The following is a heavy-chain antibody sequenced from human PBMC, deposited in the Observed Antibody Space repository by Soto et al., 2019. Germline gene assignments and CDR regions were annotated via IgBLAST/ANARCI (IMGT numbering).Heavy chain of an antibody. CDR3: AKGGIRAGYEGPLAGGFDY. D-gene: IGHD2-15*01. V-gene: IGHV3-30*18. J-gene: IGHJ4*02. CDR2: ISYDGSNK. Sequence: GGSLRLSCAASGFTFSSYGMHWVRQAPGKGLEWVAVISYDGSNKYYADSVKGRFTISRDNSKDTLYLQMNSLRAEDTAVYYCAKGGIRAGYEGPLAGGFDYWGQGTLVTVSS. CDR1: GFTFSSYG.